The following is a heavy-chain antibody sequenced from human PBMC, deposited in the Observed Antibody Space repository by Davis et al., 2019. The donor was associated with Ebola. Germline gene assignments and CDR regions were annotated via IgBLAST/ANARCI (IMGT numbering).Heavy chain of an antibody. V-gene: IGHV5-51*01. CDR3: ARQESLYGWSDY. D-gene: IGHD2-8*01. Sequence: PGGSLRLSCKASGYSFTNYWIGWVRQMPGKGLEWMGIIYPGDSDTRYSPSFQGQVTISVDRSINTAYLQWRSLRASDTAIYYCARQESLYGWSDYWGQGTLVTVSS. CDR2: IYPGDSDT. J-gene: IGHJ4*02. CDR1: GYSFTNYW.